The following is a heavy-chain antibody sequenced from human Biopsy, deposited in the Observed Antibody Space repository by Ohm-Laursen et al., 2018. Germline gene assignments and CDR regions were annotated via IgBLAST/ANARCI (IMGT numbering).Heavy chain of an antibody. CDR3: ATKLTGYFHH. Sequence: SVKVSCKTSGFTFTNYGVNWVRQAPGQGLEWLGGNIPILGTGNYAQKFQDRVTVAADTSTSTATMELRSLRSDDTAVYYCATKLTGYFHHWGQGTLVIVSS. J-gene: IGHJ1*01. D-gene: IGHD3-9*01. CDR2: NIPILGTG. CDR1: GFTFTNYG. V-gene: IGHV1-69*06.